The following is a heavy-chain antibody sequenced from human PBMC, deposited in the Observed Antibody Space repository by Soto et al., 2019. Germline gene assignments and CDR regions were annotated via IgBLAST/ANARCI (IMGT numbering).Heavy chain of an antibody. D-gene: IGHD2-2*01. Sequence: EVQLVESGGGLVKPGGSLRLSCAASGFSFSDYSMNWVRQAPGKGVEWVSSISGSTSYTYYADSLQGRFTVSRDNAEKSLYLQMNSLRAEDTAVYYCARDGAFCSGTGCRDYYHYMDFWGKGTTVTVSS. V-gene: IGHV3-21*01. CDR2: ISGSTSYT. CDR3: ARDGAFCSGTGCRDYYHYMDF. CDR1: GFSFSDYS. J-gene: IGHJ6*03.